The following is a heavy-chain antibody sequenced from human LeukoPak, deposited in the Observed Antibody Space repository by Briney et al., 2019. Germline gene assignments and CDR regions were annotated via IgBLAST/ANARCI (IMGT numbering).Heavy chain of an antibody. V-gene: IGHV4-59*01. J-gene: IGHJ4*02. CDR3: TRGGYYEPIDS. CDR2: IYNSGST. Sequence: SETLSLNCSVSGGSSSTYYWSWIRQSPGKGLEQIGYIYNSGSTNYNPSLKGRVTMSIDTSKNQFSLKLSSVTAADTAVYYCTRGGYYEPIDSWGQGTLVTVSS. D-gene: IGHD3-22*01. CDR1: GGSSSTYY.